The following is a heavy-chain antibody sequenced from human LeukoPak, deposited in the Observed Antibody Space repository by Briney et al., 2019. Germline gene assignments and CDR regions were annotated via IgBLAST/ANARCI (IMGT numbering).Heavy chain of an antibody. CDR3: AREMRRYCSSTSCYTGGFDY. CDR1: GGSISSYY. Sequence: PSETLSLTCTVSGGSISSYYWSWIRQPAGKGLEWIGRIYTSGNTNYNPSLKSRVTMSVDTSKNQFSLKLSSVTAADTAVYYCAREMRRYCSSTSCYTGGFDYWGQGTLVTVSS. CDR2: IYTSGNT. D-gene: IGHD2-2*02. V-gene: IGHV4-4*07. J-gene: IGHJ4*02.